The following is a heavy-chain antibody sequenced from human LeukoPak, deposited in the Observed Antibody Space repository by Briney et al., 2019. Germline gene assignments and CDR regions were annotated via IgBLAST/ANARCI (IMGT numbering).Heavy chain of an antibody. CDR1: GFTLSDYY. V-gene: IGHV3-11*06. CDR2: ISGTSSYT. D-gene: IGHD3-16*01. J-gene: IGHJ4*02. CDR3: AKGDRLGGY. Sequence: PGGSLRLSCAASGFTLSDYYMRWLRQAPGMGVEWLSYISGTSSYTNYADSVKGRFTISRDNAKNSLYLQMNSLRVEDTAVYYCAKGDRLGGYWGQGTLVTVSS.